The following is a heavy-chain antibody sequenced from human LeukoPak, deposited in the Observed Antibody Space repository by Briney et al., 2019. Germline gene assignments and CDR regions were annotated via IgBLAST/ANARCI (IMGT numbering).Heavy chain of an antibody. V-gene: IGHV3-11*01. CDR1: GFTFSDYF. D-gene: IGHD2-2*01. CDR2: IGNSDSTT. J-gene: IGHJ4*02. Sequence: GGSLRLSCAASGFTFSDYFMSWIRQAPGRGLEWVSYIGNSDSTTYYADSVKGRFTISRDSAKNSLYLQMNSLRAEDTAVYYCARHQVVPSKRPFDYWGQGTLVTVSS. CDR3: ARHQVVPSKRPFDY.